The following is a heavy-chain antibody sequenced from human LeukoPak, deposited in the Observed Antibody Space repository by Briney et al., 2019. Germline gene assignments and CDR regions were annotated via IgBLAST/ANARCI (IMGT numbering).Heavy chain of an antibody. J-gene: IGHJ3*02. D-gene: IGHD3-22*01. CDR3: AREGITTTSVGSGSAFDI. CDR1: GYTFTSYY. Sequence: VASVKVSCKASGYTFTSYYMHWVRQAPGQGLEWMGIINPSGGSTSYAQKFQGRVTMTRDTSTSTVYMELSSLRPEDTAVYYCAREGITTTSVGSGSAFDIWGQGTMVTVSS. V-gene: IGHV1-46*01. CDR2: INPSGGST.